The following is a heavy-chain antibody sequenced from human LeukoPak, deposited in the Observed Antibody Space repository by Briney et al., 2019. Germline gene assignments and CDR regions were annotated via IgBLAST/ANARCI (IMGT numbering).Heavy chain of an antibody. D-gene: IGHD1-26*01. CDR1: GYSISSGYY. Sequence: AETLSLTCTVSGYSISSGYYWSWIRQPAGKGLEWIGRIYTSGSTNYNPSLKSRLTMSVDTSKNQFSLKLSSVTAADTAVYYCARARRDSVGELNYFDYWGQGTLVTVSS. CDR3: ARARRDSVGELNYFDY. J-gene: IGHJ4*02. V-gene: IGHV4-4*07. CDR2: IYTSGST.